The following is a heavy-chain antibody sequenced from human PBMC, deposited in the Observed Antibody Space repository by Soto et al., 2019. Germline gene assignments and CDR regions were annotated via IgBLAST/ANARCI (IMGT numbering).Heavy chain of an antibody. CDR1: GGSISSYY. V-gene: IGHV4-59*01. CDR2: IYNSGST. D-gene: IGHD2-21*02. CDR3: ARHTPYCGGDCYGFDI. J-gene: IGHJ3*02. Sequence: QVQLQESGPGLVKPSETLSLTCTVSGGSISSYYWSWIRQPPGKGLEWIGYIYNSGSTNYNPSLKSRATISIDTSKNPLSLRLSSVTAADTAVYSCARHTPYCGGDCYGFDIWGQGTMVTVSS.